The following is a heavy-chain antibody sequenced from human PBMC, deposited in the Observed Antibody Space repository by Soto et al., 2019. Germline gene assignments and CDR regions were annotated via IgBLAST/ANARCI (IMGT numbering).Heavy chain of an antibody. CDR3: AKVSYSSSWYDH. V-gene: IGHV3-9*01. Sequence: ELKLVESGGGLVQPGRSLRLSCAASGFTFDDYAMHWVRQAPGKGLEWVSGISWNSGSIGYADSVKGRFTISRDNAKNSLYLQMNSLRAEDTALYYCAKVSYSSSWYDHWGQGTLVTVSS. D-gene: IGHD6-13*01. CDR2: ISWNSGSI. CDR1: GFTFDDYA. J-gene: IGHJ5*02.